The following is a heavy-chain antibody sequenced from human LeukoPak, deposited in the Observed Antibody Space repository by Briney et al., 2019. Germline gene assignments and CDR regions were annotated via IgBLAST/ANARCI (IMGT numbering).Heavy chain of an antibody. CDR3: AREMGVLVPAATWFDP. V-gene: IGHV1-18*01. J-gene: IGHJ5*02. CDR1: GYTFTSYG. CDR2: VSAYNGNT. Sequence: AASVKVSCKASGYTFTSYGISWVRQAPGQGLEWMGWVSAYNGNTNYAQKLQGRVTMTTDTSTSTAYMELRSLRSDDTAVYYCAREMGVLVPAATWFDPWGQGTLVTVSS. D-gene: IGHD2-2*01.